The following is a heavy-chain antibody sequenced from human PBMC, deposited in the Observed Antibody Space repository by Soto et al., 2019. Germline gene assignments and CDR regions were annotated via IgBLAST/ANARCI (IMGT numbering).Heavy chain of an antibody. CDR2: ISSSSFSI. D-gene: IGHD6-6*01. CDR1: GFTFSSYS. V-gene: IGHV3-21*01. CDR3: ARNESSNIYGMDV. J-gene: IGHJ6*02. Sequence: LRLSCAASGFTFSSYSMNWVRQAPGKGLEWVSSISSSSFSINYADSVKGRFSISRDNAQNSLHLQMSNLRAEDTAVYYCARNESSNIYGMDVWGQGTTVTVSS.